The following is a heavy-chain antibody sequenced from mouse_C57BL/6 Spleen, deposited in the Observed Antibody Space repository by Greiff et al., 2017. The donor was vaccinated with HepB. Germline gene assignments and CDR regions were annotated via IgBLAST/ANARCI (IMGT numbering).Heavy chain of an antibody. J-gene: IGHJ2*01. CDR1: GYAFTNYL. Sequence: VQLQQSGAELVRPGTSVKVSCKASGYAFTNYLIEWVKQRPGQGLEWIGVINPGSGGTNYNEEFKGKATLTADKSSSTAYMQLSSLTSEDSAVYFCARSYYGTDYWGQGTTLTVSS. V-gene: IGHV1-54*01. D-gene: IGHD1-1*01. CDR3: ARSYYGTDY. CDR2: INPGSGGT.